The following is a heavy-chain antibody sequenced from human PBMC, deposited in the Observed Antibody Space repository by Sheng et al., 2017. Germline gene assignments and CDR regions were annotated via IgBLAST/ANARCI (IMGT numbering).Heavy chain of an antibody. CDR2: IYYSGST. J-gene: IGHJ2*01. CDR3: ARGQAHLRFLEHSSSYWYFDL. D-gene: IGHD3-3*01. CDR1: GGSISSYY. V-gene: IGHV4-59*01. Sequence: QVQLQESGPGLVKPSETLSLTCTVSGGSISSYYWSWIRQPPGKGLEWIGYIYYSGSTNYNPSLKSRVTISVDTSKNQFSLKLSSVTAADTAVYYCARGQAHLRFLEHSSSYWYFDLWGRGTLVTVSS.